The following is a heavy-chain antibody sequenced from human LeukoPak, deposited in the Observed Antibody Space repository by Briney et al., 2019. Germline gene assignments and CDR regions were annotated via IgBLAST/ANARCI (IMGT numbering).Heavy chain of an antibody. J-gene: IGHJ4*02. D-gene: IGHD5-18*01. CDR2: ISDSGNT. V-gene: IGHV3-23*01. CDR3: AKTQLWLNYDY. CDR1: GFTLSSYA. Sequence: GGSLRLSCAASGFTLSSYAMSWVRQAPGKGLEWVSAISDSGNTYHADSVKGRFTISRDNSKNTLYLQMNSLRAEDTAVYYCAKTQLWLNYDYWGQGTLVTASS.